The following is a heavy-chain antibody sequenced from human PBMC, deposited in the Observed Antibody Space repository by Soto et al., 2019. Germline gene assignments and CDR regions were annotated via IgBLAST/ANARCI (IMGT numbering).Heavy chain of an antibody. V-gene: IGHV3-23*01. CDR1: GFTFSSYA. CDR2: ISGSGATT. CDR3: AKDWVYFSGGSCPRPFDY. Sequence: EVQLLESGGGLVQPGGSLRLSCAASGFTFSSYAMTWVRQAPGKGLEWVSTISGSGATTHYADSVKGRFTISRDNSKNTLCLQMNSLRAEDTAVYYCAKDWVYFSGGSCPRPFDYWGQGTLVTVSS. D-gene: IGHD2-15*01. J-gene: IGHJ4*02.